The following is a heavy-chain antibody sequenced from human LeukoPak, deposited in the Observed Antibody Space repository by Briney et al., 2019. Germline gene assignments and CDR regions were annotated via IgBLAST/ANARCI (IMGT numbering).Heavy chain of an antibody. J-gene: IGHJ2*01. D-gene: IGHD3-22*01. CDR3: ARPRITMIVEDWYFDP. CDR1: GGSISSSSYY. Sequence: SETLSLTCTVSGGSISSSSYYWGWIRQPPGKGLEWIGSIYYSGSTNYNPSLKSRVTISVDTSKNQFSLKLSSVTAADTAVYYCARPRITMIVEDWYFDPWGRGTLVTVSS. CDR2: IYYSGST. V-gene: IGHV4-39*07.